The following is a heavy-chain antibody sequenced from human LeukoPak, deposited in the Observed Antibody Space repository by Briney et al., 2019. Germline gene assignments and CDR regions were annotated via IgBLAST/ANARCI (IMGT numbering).Heavy chain of an antibody. CDR1: GGSISSYY. V-gene: IGHV4-59*08. D-gene: IGHD3-16*02. Sequence: SETLPLTCTVSGGSISSYYWSWIRQPPGKGLEWIGYIYYSGSTNYNPSLKSRVTISVDTSKNQFSLKLSSVTAADTGVYYCARTYDYIWGSFRSHSFDSWGQGTLVTVSS. CDR3: ARTYDYIWGSFRSHSFDS. CDR2: IYYSGST. J-gene: IGHJ4*02.